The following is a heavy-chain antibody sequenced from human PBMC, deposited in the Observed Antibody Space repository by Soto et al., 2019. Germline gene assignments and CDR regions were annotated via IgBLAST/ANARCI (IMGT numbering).Heavy chain of an antibody. J-gene: IGHJ6*02. CDR1: GYSFTSYW. V-gene: IGHV5-51*01. D-gene: IGHD3-10*01. CDR2: IYPGDSDT. Sequence: GESLKISCKGPGYSFTSYWIGWVRQMPGKGLEWMGIIYPGDSDTRYSPSFQGQVTISADKSISTAYLQWSSLKASDTAMYYCASLSITYADYYGMDVWGQGTTVTVSS. CDR3: ASLSITYADYYGMDV.